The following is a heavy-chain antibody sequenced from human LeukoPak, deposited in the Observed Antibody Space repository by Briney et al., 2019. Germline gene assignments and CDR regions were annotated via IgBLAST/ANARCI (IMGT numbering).Heavy chain of an antibody. V-gene: IGHV3-23*01. CDR3: AKMVVTATYYFDY. CDR2: IGGSGGST. CDR1: GFIFGSYA. Sequence: PGGSLRLSCAASGFIFGSYAMGWVRQAPGKGLEWVSAIGGSGGSTYYADSVKGRFTISRDNSKNTLYLQMNSLRAEDTAVYYCAKMVVTATYYFDYWGQGTLVTVSS. J-gene: IGHJ4*02. D-gene: IGHD2-21*02.